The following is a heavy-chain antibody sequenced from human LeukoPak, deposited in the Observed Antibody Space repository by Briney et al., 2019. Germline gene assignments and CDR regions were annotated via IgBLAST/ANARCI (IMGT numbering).Heavy chain of an antibody. V-gene: IGHV4-34*01. Sequence: SETLSLTCAVYGGSFSGYYWSWIRQPPGKGLEWIGEINHSGSASYHPSLKSRVTISVDTSKNQFSQKLSSVTAADTAVYYCARGPIVVVTDASYFDYWGQGTLVTVSS. CDR1: GGSFSGYY. CDR3: ARGPIVVVTDASYFDY. J-gene: IGHJ4*02. D-gene: IGHD2-21*02. CDR2: INHSGSA.